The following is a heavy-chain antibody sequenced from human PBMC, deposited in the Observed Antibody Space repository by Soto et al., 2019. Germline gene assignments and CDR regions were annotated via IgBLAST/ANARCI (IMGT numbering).Heavy chain of an antibody. D-gene: IGHD5-12*01. V-gene: IGHV3-23*01. CDR3: ANHGGSWATALPRGY. CDR2: ISGSGGST. Sequence: GGSLRLSCAASGFTFSSYAMSWVRQAPGKGLEWVSAISGSGGSTYYADSVKGRFTISRDNSKNTLYLQMNSLRAEDTAVYYCANHGGSWATALPRGYWGQGTLVTVSS. J-gene: IGHJ4*02. CDR1: GFTFSSYA.